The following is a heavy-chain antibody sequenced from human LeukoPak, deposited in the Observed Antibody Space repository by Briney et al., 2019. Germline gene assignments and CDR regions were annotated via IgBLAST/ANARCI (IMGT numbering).Heavy chain of an antibody. CDR3: AKDGAWLRFDD. CDR2: ISPGGGPT. V-gene: IGHV3-23*01. Sequence: GGSLRLSCAGYGFPFSSHGMKWVRQAPGKGLEWVSGISPGGGPTYYGDSVKGRFTISRDDSKNTLYLQMKNLTAEDTAVYYCAKDGAWLRFDDGGQGISVTVSS. J-gene: IGHJ4*02. CDR1: GFPFSSHG. D-gene: IGHD5-12*01.